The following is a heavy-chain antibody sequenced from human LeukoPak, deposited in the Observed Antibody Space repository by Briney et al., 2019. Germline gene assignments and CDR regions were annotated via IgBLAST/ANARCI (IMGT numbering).Heavy chain of an antibody. Sequence: ASVKVSCKASGYIFTNYAIHWVRQAPGQRLEWLGWINGGNDNKKYSQKFQGRVTITRDTSASTAYMELSSLTSEDTAVYYCARICSSRCPTDYWGQGTLVTVSS. CDR1: GYIFTNYA. CDR3: ARICSSRCPTDY. V-gene: IGHV1-3*01. CDR2: INGGNDNK. D-gene: IGHD2-2*01. J-gene: IGHJ4*02.